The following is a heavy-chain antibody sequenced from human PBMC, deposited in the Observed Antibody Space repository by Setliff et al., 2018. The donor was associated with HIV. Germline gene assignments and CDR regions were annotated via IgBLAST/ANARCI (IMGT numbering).Heavy chain of an antibody. CDR3: AKFYCPHGVCYGFDI. J-gene: IGHJ3*02. Sequence: KPSETLSLTCTVSGGSMTNYWSWIRQPPGKGLEFIGHIHTSGSTIYNPSLKSRLTITIDTSRNQFSLKLTSVTAADTAVYYCAKFYCPHGVCYGFDIWGQGTMVTVSS. D-gene: IGHD2-8*01. V-gene: IGHV4-4*09. CDR2: IHTSGST. CDR1: GGSMTNY.